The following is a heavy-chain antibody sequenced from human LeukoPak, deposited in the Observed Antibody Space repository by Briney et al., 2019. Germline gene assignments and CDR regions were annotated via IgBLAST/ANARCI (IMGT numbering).Heavy chain of an antibody. D-gene: IGHD6-6*01. CDR2: IDPNSGGT. Sequence: ASVKVSCKASGYSFTDYYIHWVRQAPGQGLEWMGWIDPNSGGTNYALKFQGRVTMIGETSISTACMELSGLRSDDTAVYYCAREWDLYSSSSLFDYWGQGTLVTVSS. J-gene: IGHJ4*02. V-gene: IGHV1-2*02. CDR3: AREWDLYSSSSLFDY. CDR1: GYSFTDYY.